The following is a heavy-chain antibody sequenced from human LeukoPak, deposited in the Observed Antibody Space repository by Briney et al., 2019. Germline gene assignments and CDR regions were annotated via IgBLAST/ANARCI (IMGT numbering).Heavy chain of an antibody. CDR3: ARTGNPATGDY. V-gene: IGHV3-53*01. Sequence: GGSLRLSCAASGFTFSSYGMHWVRQAPGKGLEWVSVIYSGGSTYYADSVKGRFTISRDNSKNTLYLQMNSLRGEDTAVYYCARTGNPATGDYWGQGTLVTVSS. CDR1: GFTFSSYG. CDR2: IYSGGST. D-gene: IGHD1-1*01. J-gene: IGHJ4*02.